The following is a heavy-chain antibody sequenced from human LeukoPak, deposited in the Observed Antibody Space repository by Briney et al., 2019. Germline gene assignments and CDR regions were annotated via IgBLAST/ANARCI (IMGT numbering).Heavy chain of an antibody. CDR3: ARDKRGLTGYNNYGMDV. J-gene: IGHJ6*02. CDR2: IYSGGST. D-gene: IGHD1-14*01. CDR1: GITVSSNY. V-gene: IGHV3-53*01. Sequence: PGGSLRLSCAASGITVSSNYMSWVRPAPGQGLDWVSVIYSGGSTYYADSVKGRFTISRDNANNSLYLQMNSLSLEDTAVYYCARDKRGLTGYNNYGMDVWGQGTTVTVSS.